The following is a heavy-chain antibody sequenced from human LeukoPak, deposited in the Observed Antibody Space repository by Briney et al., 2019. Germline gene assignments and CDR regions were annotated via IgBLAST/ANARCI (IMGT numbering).Heavy chain of an antibody. CDR3: ARDLAPGDTAMAHYYYYGMDV. D-gene: IGHD5-18*01. V-gene: IGHV1-2*02. CDR2: INPNSGGT. J-gene: IGHJ6*02. CDR1: GYTFTGYY. Sequence: GASVKVSCKASGYTFTGYYTHWVRQAPGQGLEWMGWINPNSGGTNYAQKFQGRVTMTRDTSISTAYMELSRLRSDDTAVYYCARDLAPGDTAMAHYYYYGMDVWGQGTTVTVSS.